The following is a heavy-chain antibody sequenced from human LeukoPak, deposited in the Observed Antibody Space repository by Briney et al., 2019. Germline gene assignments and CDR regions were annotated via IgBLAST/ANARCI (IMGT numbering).Heavy chain of an antibody. CDR3: ARGDHYSSSAYYYGMDV. J-gene: IGHJ6*02. V-gene: IGHV1-69*01. Sequence: ASVKVSCKASGGTFISYAISWVRQAPGQGLEWMGGIIPIFGAANYAQKFQGRVTITADESTSTAYMELSSLRSEDTAVYYCARGDHYSSSAYYYGMDVWGQGTTVTVSS. D-gene: IGHD6-6*01. CDR2: IIPIFGAA. CDR1: GGTFISYA.